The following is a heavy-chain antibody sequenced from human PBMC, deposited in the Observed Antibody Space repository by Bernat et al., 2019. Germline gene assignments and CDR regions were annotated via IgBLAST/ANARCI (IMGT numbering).Heavy chain of an antibody. J-gene: IGHJ4*02. CDR1: GFTFSSYW. CDR3: ARDQGYYYGSGGLGFDY. D-gene: IGHD3-10*01. CDR2: IKQDGSEK. Sequence: EVQLVESGGGLVQPGGSLRLSCAASGFTFSSYWMSWVRQAPGKGLEWVANIKQDGSEKYYVDSVKGRFTISRDNAKNSLYLQMNSLRAEDTAVYYCARDQGYYYGSGGLGFDYWGQGTLVTVSS. V-gene: IGHV3-7*04.